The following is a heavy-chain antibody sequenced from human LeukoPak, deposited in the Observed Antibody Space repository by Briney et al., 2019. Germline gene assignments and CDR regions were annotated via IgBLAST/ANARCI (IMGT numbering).Heavy chain of an antibody. CDR1: GYTLTDYY. Sequence: ASVKVSCKASGYTLTDYYMHWVRKAPGQGLEWMGWVNPNSGGTYYAQKFQGRVTMTKYTSISTAYMELSRLRSDDTAVYYCARESTSPSHYFDYWGQGTLVTVSS. CDR2: VNPNSGGT. CDR3: ARESTSPSHYFDY. D-gene: IGHD2-2*01. V-gene: IGHV1-2*02. J-gene: IGHJ4*02.